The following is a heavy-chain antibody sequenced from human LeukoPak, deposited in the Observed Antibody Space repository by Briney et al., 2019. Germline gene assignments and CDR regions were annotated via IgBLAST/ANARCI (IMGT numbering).Heavy chain of an antibody. CDR3: ARLRNYKSAWFDP. CDR1: GFTFSSYG. Sequence: PGGSLRLSCAASGFTFSSYGMHWVRQAPGKGLEWVAFIRYDGSNKYYADSVKGRFTISRDNSKNTLYLQMNSLRAEDTAVCYCARLRNYKSAWFDPWGQGTLVTVSS. D-gene: IGHD1-7*01. V-gene: IGHV3-30*02. J-gene: IGHJ5*02. CDR2: IRYDGSNK.